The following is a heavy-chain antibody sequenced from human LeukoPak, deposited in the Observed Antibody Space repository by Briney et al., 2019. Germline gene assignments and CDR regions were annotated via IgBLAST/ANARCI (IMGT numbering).Heavy chain of an antibody. J-gene: IGHJ4*02. Sequence: PGGSLRLSCAASGFTFSSYAMSWVRQAPGEGLECVSTISATGGGTVYADSVKGRFTISRDNSKNTLYLQMNSLRAEDTAVYYCATVGGRSRYCSSSSCPPNDYWGQGTLVTVSS. CDR2: ISATGGGT. V-gene: IGHV3-23*01. CDR1: GFTFSSYA. D-gene: IGHD2-2*01. CDR3: ATVGGRSRYCSSSSCPPNDY.